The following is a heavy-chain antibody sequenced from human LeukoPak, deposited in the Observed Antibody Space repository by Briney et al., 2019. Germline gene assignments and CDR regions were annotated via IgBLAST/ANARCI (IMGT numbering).Heavy chain of an antibody. J-gene: IGHJ6*03. D-gene: IGHD3-10*01. V-gene: IGHV3-30*02. CDR1: GFTFSSYG. Sequence: GGSLRLSCAASGFTFSSYGMHWVRQAPGKGLEWVAFIRYDGSNKYYADSVKGRFTISRDNSKNTLYLQMNSLRAEDTAVYYCAKDGGGGFGELLGYYYYYMDVWGKGTRSPSP. CDR2: IRYDGSNK. CDR3: AKDGGGGFGELLGYYYYYMDV.